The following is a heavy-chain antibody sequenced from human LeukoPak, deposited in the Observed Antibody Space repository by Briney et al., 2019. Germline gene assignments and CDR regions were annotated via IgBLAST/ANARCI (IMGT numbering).Heavy chain of an antibody. D-gene: IGHD3-10*01. J-gene: IGHJ5*02. Sequence: GGSLRLSCAASDFTVSSNYMSWVRQAPGKGLEWVSIIYAGGTTYYADSVKGRFTISRDNAKNSLYLQMNSLRAEDTAVYYCARRIYGSGTNWFDPWGQGTLVTVSS. V-gene: IGHV3-53*01. CDR3: ARRIYGSGTNWFDP. CDR2: IYAGGTT. CDR1: DFTVSSNY.